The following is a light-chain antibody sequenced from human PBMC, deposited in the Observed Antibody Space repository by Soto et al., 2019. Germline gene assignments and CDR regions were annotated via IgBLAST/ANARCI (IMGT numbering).Light chain of an antibody. CDR3: SSYTSTNTWV. V-gene: IGLV2-14*01. CDR1: SSDVGGYNY. Sequence: QSALTQPASVSGSPGQSITISCTGTSSDVGGYNYVSWYQQYPGKAPKLIIYDVSNRPSGVSTRFSGSKSGNTASRTISGLQAEDEADYSCSSYTSTNTWVFGGGTKLTVL. CDR2: DVS. J-gene: IGLJ3*02.